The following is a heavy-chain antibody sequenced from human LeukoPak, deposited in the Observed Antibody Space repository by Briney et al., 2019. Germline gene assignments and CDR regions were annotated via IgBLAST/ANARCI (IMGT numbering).Heavy chain of an antibody. CDR3: ARDVVAAVGTFDY. V-gene: IGHV4-59*12. CDR1: GGSISSYY. D-gene: IGHD6-13*01. J-gene: IGHJ4*02. CDR2: IHYSVST. Sequence: SETLSLTCTVSGGSISSYYWSWIRQPPGKGLEWIGNIHYSVSTNYNPSLKSRLTISVDTSKNQFSLKLTSVTAADTAVYYCARDVVAAVGTFDYWGQGTLVTVSS.